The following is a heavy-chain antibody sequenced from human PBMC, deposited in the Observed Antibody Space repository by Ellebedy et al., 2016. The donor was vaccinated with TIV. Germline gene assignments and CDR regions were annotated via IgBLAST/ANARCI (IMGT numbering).Heavy chain of an antibody. D-gene: IGHD4-23*01. CDR1: GGSISSYY. J-gene: IGHJ6*02. CDR2: IYTSGST. CDR3: ARRRWRYYYYYGMDV. V-gene: IGHV4-4*07. Sequence: SETLSLXXTVSGGSISSYYWSWIRQPAGKGLEWIGRIYTSGSTNYNPSLKSRVTMSVDTSKNQFSLKLSSVTAADTAVYYCARRRWRYYYYYGMDVWGQGTTVTVSS.